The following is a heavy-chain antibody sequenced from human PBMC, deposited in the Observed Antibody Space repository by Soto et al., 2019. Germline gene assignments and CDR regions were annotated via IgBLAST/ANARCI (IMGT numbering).Heavy chain of an antibody. Sequence: SVKVSCKASGGTFSSYAISWVRQAPGQGLEWMGGIIPIFGTANYAQKFQGRVTITADESTSTAYMELSSLRSEDTAVYYCAGGYSYALGYFDYWGQGTLVTVSS. CDR3: AGGYSYALGYFDY. D-gene: IGHD5-18*01. V-gene: IGHV1-69*13. CDR1: GGTFSSYA. CDR2: IIPIFGTA. J-gene: IGHJ4*02.